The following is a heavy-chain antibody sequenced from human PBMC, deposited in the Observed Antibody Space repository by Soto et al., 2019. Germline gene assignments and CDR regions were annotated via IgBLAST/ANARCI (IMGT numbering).Heavy chain of an antibody. CDR1: GGSFSCYY. V-gene: IGHV4-34*01. J-gene: IGHJ6*02. D-gene: IGHD2-15*01. CDR2: INHSGST. CDR3: ARVVGRAYYYGMDV. Sequence: SETLSLTCAVYGGSFSCYYWSWIRQPPGKGLEWIGEINHSGSTNYNPSLKSRVTISVDTSKNQFSLKLSSVTAADTAVYYCARVVGRAYYYGMDVWGQGTTVTVSS.